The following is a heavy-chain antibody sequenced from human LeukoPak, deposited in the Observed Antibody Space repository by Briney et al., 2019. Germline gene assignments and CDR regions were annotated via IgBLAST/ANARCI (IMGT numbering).Heavy chain of an antibody. CDR1: GFTFSSYS. D-gene: IGHD5-12*01. V-gene: IGHV3-21*01. J-gene: IGHJ4*02. Sequence: GGFLGLSCAASGFTFSSYSMNWVRQAPGKGLEWVSSISSSSSYIYYADSVKGRFTISRDNAKNSLYLQMNSLRAEDTAVYYCATILRGYSGYDLDYWGQGTLVTVSS. CDR3: ATILRGYSGYDLDY. CDR2: ISSSSSYI.